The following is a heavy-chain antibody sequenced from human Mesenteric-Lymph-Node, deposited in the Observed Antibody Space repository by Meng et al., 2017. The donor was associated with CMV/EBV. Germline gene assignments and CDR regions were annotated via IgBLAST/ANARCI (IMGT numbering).Heavy chain of an antibody. CDR1: GFTFSNAW. D-gene: IGHD3-10*01. J-gene: IGHJ6*02. CDR3: STGSGSLSDYGMDV. V-gene: IGHV3-15*01. Sequence: GESLKISCAASGFTFSNAWMSWVRQAPGKGLEWVGRIKSKTDGGTTDYAAPVKGRFTISRDDSKNKLYLQMNSLKTEDTAVYYCSTGSGSLSDYGMDVWGQGTTVTVSS. CDR2: IKSKTDGGTT.